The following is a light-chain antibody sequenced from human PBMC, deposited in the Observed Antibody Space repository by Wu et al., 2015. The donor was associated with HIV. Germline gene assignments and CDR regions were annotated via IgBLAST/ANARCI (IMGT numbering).Light chain of an antibody. CDR1: QDISNY. CDR2: AAS. J-gene: IGKJ4*01. Sequence: DIQLTQSPSFLSASVGDRVTITCRASQDISNYLAWYQQKPGKAPQLLIFAASNLQGGVPSRFSGSGSGTEFTLTISSLQPEDFATYYCQQLNSYPVTFGGGTKVEIK. CDR3: QQLNSYPVT. V-gene: IGKV1-9*01.